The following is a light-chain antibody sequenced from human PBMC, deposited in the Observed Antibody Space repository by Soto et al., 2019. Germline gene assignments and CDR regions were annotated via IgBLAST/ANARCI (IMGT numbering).Light chain of an antibody. V-gene: IGKV1-5*03. Sequence: DIQMTQSPSSLSASVGDRVTITCRASRSIGNCLAWFQQKPGEAPKLLIHAASSLQGGAPSRFSGSGFGTDFRLTINSLQPEDFATYYCQQNYSDPGTFGQGTKVEV. J-gene: IGKJ1*01. CDR3: QQNYSDPGT. CDR1: RSIGNC. CDR2: AAS.